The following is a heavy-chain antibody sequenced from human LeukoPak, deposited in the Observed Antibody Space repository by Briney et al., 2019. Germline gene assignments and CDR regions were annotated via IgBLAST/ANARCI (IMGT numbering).Heavy chain of an antibody. J-gene: IGHJ4*02. D-gene: IGHD6-13*01. CDR2: ISGSGDNR. CDR1: GFTFSSYS. V-gene: IGHV3-23*01. Sequence: GGSLRLSCAASGFTFSSYSMSWVRLAPGKGLEWVSGISGSGDNRYYADSVKGRFTTSRDNSKNTLYLQMNSLRAEDTAVFYCAKYPASGGYFDYWGQGTLVTVSS. CDR3: AKYPASGGYFDY.